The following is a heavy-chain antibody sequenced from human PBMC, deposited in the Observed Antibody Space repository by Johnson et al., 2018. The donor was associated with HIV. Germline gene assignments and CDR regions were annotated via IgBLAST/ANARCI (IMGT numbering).Heavy chain of an antibody. CDR1: GFTLSSYA. CDR3: AKDMGESEKEGWPSDYYDFGRDYPGQDPRDVVGSLDI. V-gene: IGHV3-30*18. CDR2: ISSDGSNK. D-gene: IGHD3-3*01. J-gene: IGHJ3*02. Sequence: QVQLVESGGGVVQPGRSLRLSCSASGFTLSSYAMHWVRQAPGKGLEWVAVISSDGSNKYYADSVKGRFTISRDNSKNTLYLQMNSLRTEDTALYYCAKDMGESEKEGWPSDYYDFGRDYPGQDPRDVVGSLDIWGQGTMVTVSS.